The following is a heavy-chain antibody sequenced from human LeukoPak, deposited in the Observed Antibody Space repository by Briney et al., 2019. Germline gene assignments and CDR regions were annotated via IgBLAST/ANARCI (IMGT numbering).Heavy chain of an antibody. D-gene: IGHD2-15*01. V-gene: IGHV3-53*01. CDR1: GFTVRINS. CDR3: ARATASRWYYFDY. J-gene: IGHJ4*02. CDR2: IYSGGST. Sequence: GGSLRLSCAASGFTVRINSISWVRQAPGKGLEWVSLIYSGGSTNYADSVRGRFTISRENSENTLYLQMNSLSAEDTAVYYCARATASRWYYFDYWGQGTLVTVSS.